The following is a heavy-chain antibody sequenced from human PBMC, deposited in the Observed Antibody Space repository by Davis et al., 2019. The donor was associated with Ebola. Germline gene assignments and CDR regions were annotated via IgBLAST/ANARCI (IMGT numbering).Heavy chain of an antibody. D-gene: IGHD2-2*01. J-gene: IGHJ6*02. CDR2: INSDGSST. Sequence: HTGGSLRLSCVASGFTFNSYWMHWVRQAPGKGLVWVSRINSDGSSTSYADSVKGRFTISRDNAKNTLYLQMNSLRAEDTAVYYCARDFPPIVVVPAAIYNGMDVWGQGTTVTVSS. V-gene: IGHV3-74*01. CDR1: GFTFNSYW. CDR3: ARDFPPIVVVPAAIYNGMDV.